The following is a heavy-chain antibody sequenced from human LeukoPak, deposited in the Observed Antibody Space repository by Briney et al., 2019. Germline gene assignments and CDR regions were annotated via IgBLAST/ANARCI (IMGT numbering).Heavy chain of an antibody. CDR1: GFIFSTYG. Sequence: PGGSLRLSCAASGFIFSTYGMHWVRQSPGKGLEWVAFIRYDGTNQYYVDSVKGRFTISRDNAKNTVYLQMISLRPEDTAVCYCAKDVSDGDYFDFWGQGILVAVSS. J-gene: IGHJ4*02. CDR2: IRYDGTNQ. V-gene: IGHV3-30*02. CDR3: AKDVSDGDYFDF. D-gene: IGHD3-10*01.